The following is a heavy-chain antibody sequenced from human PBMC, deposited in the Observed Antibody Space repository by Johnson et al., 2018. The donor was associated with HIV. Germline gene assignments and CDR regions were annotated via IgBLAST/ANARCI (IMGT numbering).Heavy chain of an antibody. CDR2: IRYDGSNK. CDR1: EFTFHSYW. V-gene: IGHV3-30*02. J-gene: IGHJ3*02. Sequence: QVQLVESGGGVVQPGGSLRLSCAASEFTFHSYWMTWVRQAPGKGLEWVAFIRYDGSNKYYADSVKGRFTISRDNSKNTLYLQMNSLRAEDTAVYYCAKDGRDDLRAFDIWGQGTMVTVSS. CDR3: AKDGRDDLRAFDI. D-gene: IGHD5-24*01.